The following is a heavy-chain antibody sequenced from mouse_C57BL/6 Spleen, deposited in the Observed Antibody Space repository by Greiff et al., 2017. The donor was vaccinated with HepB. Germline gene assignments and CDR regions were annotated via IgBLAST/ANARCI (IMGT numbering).Heavy chain of an antibody. CDR2: ISDGGSYT. CDR1: GFTFSSYA. D-gene: IGHD4-1*01. J-gene: IGHJ2*01. CDR3: ARGVTGDYFDY. Sequence: DVMLVESGGGLVKPGGSLKLSCAASGFTFSSYAMSWVRQTPEKRLEWVATISDGGSYTYYPDNVKGRFTISRDNAKNNLYLQMSHLKSEDTAMYYGARGVTGDYFDYWGQGTTLTVSS. V-gene: IGHV5-4*03.